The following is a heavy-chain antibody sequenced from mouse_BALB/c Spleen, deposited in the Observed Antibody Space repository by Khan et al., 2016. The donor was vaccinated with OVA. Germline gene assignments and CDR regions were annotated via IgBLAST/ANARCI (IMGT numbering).Heavy chain of an antibody. J-gene: IGHJ3*01. CDR2: INPSNGDT. V-gene: IGHV1S81*02. Sequence: QVQLQQSGAELVKPGASVKLSCKASGYTFTSFYIYWVKQRPGQGLEGVGEINPSNGDTNFIENFKSKATLTVDKSSSTAFLQLSSLTSEDSAVYYCTRGGYGSPFAFWGQGTLVTVS. CDR1: GYTFTSFY. D-gene: IGHD1-1*01. CDR3: TRGGYGSPFAF.